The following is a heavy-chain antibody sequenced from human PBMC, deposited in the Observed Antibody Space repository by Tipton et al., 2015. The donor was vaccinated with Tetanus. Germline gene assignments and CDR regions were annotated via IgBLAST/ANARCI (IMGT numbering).Heavy chain of an antibody. CDR3: ARRAEYSYGLFDY. CDR1: GYTFTTCW. CDR2: IYPDDSDT. D-gene: IGHD5-18*01. Sequence: QSGAEVKKPGESLKISCKGSGYTFTTCWIGWVRQVPGKGLEWMGIIYPDDSDTRYSPSFQGQVTISADKSTTTAYLQWSGLKASDTAMYYCARRAEYSYGLFDYWGQGTLVTVSS. V-gene: IGHV5-51*01. J-gene: IGHJ4*02.